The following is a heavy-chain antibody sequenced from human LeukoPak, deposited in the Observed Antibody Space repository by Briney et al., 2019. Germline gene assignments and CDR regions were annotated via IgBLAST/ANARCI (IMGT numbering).Heavy chain of an antibody. CDR1: GFTFSNYA. V-gene: IGHV3-23*01. J-gene: IGHJ4*02. D-gene: IGHD3-9*01. CDR3: AKWGDYDVLTGYSVPDY. Sequence: GGSLRLSCAASGFTFSNYAMSWVRQAPGKGLEWVSAILGSGGSTYYADSVKGRFTVSRDNSKSTLYLQMNSLRAEDTALYYCAKWGDYDVLTGYSVPDYWGQGTLVTVSS. CDR2: ILGSGGST.